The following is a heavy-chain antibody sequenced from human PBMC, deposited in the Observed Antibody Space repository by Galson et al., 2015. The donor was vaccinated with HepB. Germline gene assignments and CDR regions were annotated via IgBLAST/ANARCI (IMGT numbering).Heavy chain of an antibody. Sequence: SVKVSCKASGYTFTGYYMHWVRQAPGQGLEWMGIINPSGGSTSYAQKFQGRVTMTRDTSTSTVYMELSSLRSEDTAVYYCARLTSGTVPEHDYWGQGTLVTVSS. CDR1: GYTFTGYY. CDR2: INPSGGST. CDR3: ARLTSGTVPEHDY. J-gene: IGHJ4*02. V-gene: IGHV1-46*03. D-gene: IGHD1-14*01.